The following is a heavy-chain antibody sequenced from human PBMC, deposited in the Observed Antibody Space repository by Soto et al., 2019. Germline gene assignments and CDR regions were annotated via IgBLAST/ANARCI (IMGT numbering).Heavy chain of an antibody. D-gene: IGHD2-2*02. Sequence: GGSLRLSCAASGFSFSSYSLNWVRQAPGKGLEWVSYISGSSDTIHYADSVKGRFTSSRDNAKNSLYLQMNSLRDEDTAVYYCARDKADRYCTSSSCYSPLDYWGQGTLVTVSS. CDR3: ARDKADRYCTSSSCYSPLDY. V-gene: IGHV3-48*02. J-gene: IGHJ4*02. CDR2: ISGSSDTI. CDR1: GFSFSSYS.